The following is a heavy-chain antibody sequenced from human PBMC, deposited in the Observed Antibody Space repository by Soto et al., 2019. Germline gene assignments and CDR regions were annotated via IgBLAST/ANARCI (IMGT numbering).Heavy chain of an antibody. CDR1: GGYFSGYY. CDR3: ASYCSGNNYYYYGMDV. D-gene: IGHD3-10*01. J-gene: IGHJ6*02. CDR2: INHSGST. Sequence: SETLSLTCAVYGGYFSGYYWSWIRQPPGKGLEWIGEINHSGSTNYNPSLKSRVTISVDTSKNQFSLKLSSVTAADTAVYYCASYCSGNNYYYYGMDVWGQGTTVT. V-gene: IGHV4-34*01.